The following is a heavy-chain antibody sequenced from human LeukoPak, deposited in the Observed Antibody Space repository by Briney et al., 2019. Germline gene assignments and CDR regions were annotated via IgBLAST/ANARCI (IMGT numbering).Heavy chain of an antibody. V-gene: IGHV4-34*01. CDR2: IYYSGST. Sequence: SETLSLTCAVYGGSFSGYYWSWIRQSPGKGLEWIGSIYYSGSTYYNPSLKSRVTISVETSKIQFSLKLSSVTAADSAVYYCARDSCSSTSCRRKFDNWGQGTLVTVSS. CDR3: ARDSCSSTSCRRKFDN. J-gene: IGHJ4*02. CDR1: GGSFSGYY. D-gene: IGHD2-2*01.